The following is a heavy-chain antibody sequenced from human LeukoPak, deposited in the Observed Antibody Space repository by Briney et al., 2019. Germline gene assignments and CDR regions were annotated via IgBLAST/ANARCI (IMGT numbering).Heavy chain of an antibody. D-gene: IGHD2-15*01. CDR1: GFTFSSYA. J-gene: IGHJ4*02. CDR3: AKADIVEVVAAIYHGYFDY. V-gene: IGHV3-23*01. Sequence: GGSLRLSCAASGFTFSSYAMSWVRQAPGKGLEWVSAISGSGGSTYYADSVKGRFTISRDNSKNTLYLQMNSLRAEDTAVYYCAKADIVEVVAAIYHGYFDYWGQGTLVTVSS. CDR2: ISGSGGST.